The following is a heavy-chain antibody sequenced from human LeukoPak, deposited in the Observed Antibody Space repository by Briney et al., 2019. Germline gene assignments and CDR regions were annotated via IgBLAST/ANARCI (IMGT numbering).Heavy chain of an antibody. CDR2: IFSSGGT. CDR1: GGSISSYY. Sequence: SETLSLTCTVSGGSISSYYWSWIRQPPGKGLEWIGYIFSSGGTNYNPSLKSRVTISVDTSKNQFSLKLSSVTAADTAVYYCARAPRALLWFGELSGNWFDPWGQGTLVTVSS. J-gene: IGHJ5*02. D-gene: IGHD3-10*01. V-gene: IGHV4-59*01. CDR3: ARAPRALLWFGELSGNWFDP.